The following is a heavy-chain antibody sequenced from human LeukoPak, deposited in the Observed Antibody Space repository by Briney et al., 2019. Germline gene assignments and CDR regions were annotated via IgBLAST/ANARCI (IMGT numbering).Heavy chain of an antibody. D-gene: IGHD3-9*01. CDR2: ISYSGST. CDR1: GGSFTPYY. Sequence: EASETLSLTCTVSGGSFTPYYWSWIRQPPGKGLEWIGHISYSGSTNYNPSLKSRVTVSIDTSKNQVSLKLSSMTAADTAVYYCAKGFDGPNAFDIWGQGTMVTVSS. J-gene: IGHJ3*02. V-gene: IGHV4-59*01. CDR3: AKGFDGPNAFDI.